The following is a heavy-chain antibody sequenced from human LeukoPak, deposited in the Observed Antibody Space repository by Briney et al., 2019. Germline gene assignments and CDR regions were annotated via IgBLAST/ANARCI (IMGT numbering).Heavy chain of an antibody. J-gene: IGHJ4*02. Sequence: PSETLSLTCTVSGYSISSGYYWGWIRQPPGKGLEWIGSIYHSGSTYYNPSLKSRVTISVDTSKNQFSLKLSSVTAADTAVYYCARGGDGYETPIDYWGQGTLVTVSS. CDR1: GYSISSGYY. CDR3: ARGGDGYETPIDY. CDR2: IYHSGST. D-gene: IGHD5-24*01. V-gene: IGHV4-38-2*02.